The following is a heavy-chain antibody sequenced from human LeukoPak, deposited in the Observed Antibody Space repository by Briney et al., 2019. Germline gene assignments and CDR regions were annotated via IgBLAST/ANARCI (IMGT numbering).Heavy chain of an antibody. Sequence: GGSLRLSCAASGFTFSSYWMHWVRQAPGKGLVWVPRINSDGSSTSYADSVKGRFTISRDNAKNTLYLQMNSLRAEDTAVYYCARLGTYYYDSSGYSLFDYWGQGTLVTVSS. CDR3: ARLGTYYYDSSGYSLFDY. CDR1: GFTFSSYW. CDR2: INSDGSST. J-gene: IGHJ4*02. V-gene: IGHV3-74*01. D-gene: IGHD3-22*01.